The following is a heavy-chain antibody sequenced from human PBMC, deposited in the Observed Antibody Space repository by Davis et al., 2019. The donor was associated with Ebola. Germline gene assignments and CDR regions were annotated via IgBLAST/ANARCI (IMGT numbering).Heavy chain of an antibody. J-gene: IGHJ4*02. V-gene: IGHV6-1*01. Sequence: PSETLSLTCAISGDSVSSGGWNWIRQSPSRGLEWLGRTYYSSKWYNDYAVSVKSRITINPDTSKNQFSLQLNSVTPEDTAVYYCAIGWIRTKIDNWGQGTLVTVSS. CDR3: AIGWIRTKIDN. CDR2: TYYSSKWYN. D-gene: IGHD1-1*01. CDR1: GDSVSSGG.